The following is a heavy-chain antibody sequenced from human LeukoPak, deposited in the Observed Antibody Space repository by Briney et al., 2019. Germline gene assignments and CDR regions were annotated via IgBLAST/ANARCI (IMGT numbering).Heavy chain of an antibody. D-gene: IGHD1-26*01. V-gene: IGHV4-34*01. J-gene: IGHJ2*01. CDR3: ARVELLPYWYFDL. Sequence: PSEALSLTRAVYVGSFSGYYWSWIRQPPGKGLAWLGEINHSGSTNYNPANRRLVTITVDTSKTQSSLKLSSRTAADTAMYYCARVELLPYWYFDLWGRGTLVTVSS. CDR2: INHSGST. CDR1: VGSFSGYY.